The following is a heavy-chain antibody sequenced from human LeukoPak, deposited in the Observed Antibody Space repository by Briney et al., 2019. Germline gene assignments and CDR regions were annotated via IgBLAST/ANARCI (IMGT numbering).Heavy chain of an antibody. CDR2: IYYSGST. Sequence: SETLSLTCTVSGRSISSYYWSWIRQPPGKGLEWIGSIYYSGSTYYNPSLKSRVTISVDTSKNQFSLKLSSVTAADTAVYYCARPGTPYYYYGMDVWGQGTTVTVSS. V-gene: IGHV4-39*01. J-gene: IGHJ6*02. D-gene: IGHD1-1*01. CDR3: ARPGTPYYYYGMDV. CDR1: GRSISSYY.